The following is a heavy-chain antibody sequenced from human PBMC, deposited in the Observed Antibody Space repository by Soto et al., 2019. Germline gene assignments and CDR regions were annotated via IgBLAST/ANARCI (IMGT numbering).Heavy chain of an antibody. CDR3: AKARYSSTRYYGMDV. CDR1: GFTFSSYA. V-gene: IGHV3-23*01. Sequence: AGGSLRLSCAASGFTFSSYAMSWVRQAPGKGLEWVSAISGSGGSTYYADSVKGRFTISRDNSKNTLYLQMNSLRAEDTAVYYCAKARYSSTRYYGMDVWGQGTTVTVSS. D-gene: IGHD6-13*01. J-gene: IGHJ6*02. CDR2: ISGSGGST.